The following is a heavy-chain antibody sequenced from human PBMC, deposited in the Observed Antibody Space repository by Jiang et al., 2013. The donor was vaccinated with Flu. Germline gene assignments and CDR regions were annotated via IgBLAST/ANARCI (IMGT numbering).Heavy chain of an antibody. CDR1: GGSFSGYY. J-gene: IGHJ4*02. D-gene: IGHD3-9*01. Sequence: LLKPSETLSLTCAVYGGSFSGYYWSWIRQPPGKGLEWIGEINHSGSTNYNPSLKSRVTISVDTSKNQFSLKLSSVTAADTAVYYCARTKTYYDILTGYPGGRGGFDYWGQGTLVTVSS. CDR3: ARTKTYYDILTGYPGGRGGFDY. CDR2: INHSGST. V-gene: IGHV4-34*01.